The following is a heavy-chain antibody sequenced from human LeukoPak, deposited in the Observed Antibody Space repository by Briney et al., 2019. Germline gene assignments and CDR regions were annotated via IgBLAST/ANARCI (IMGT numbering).Heavy chain of an antibody. D-gene: IGHD5-12*01. J-gene: IGHJ4*02. CDR2: IKQDGSEK. CDR3: ARVLIVATIVYFDY. V-gene: IGHV3-7*01. Sequence: GGSLRLSCAASVFTFSSCWMSWVRQAPGKGLEWVANIKQDGSEKYYVDSVKGRFTISRDNAKNSLYLQMNSLRAEDTAVYYCARVLIVATIVYFDYWGQGTLVTVSS. CDR1: VFTFSSCW.